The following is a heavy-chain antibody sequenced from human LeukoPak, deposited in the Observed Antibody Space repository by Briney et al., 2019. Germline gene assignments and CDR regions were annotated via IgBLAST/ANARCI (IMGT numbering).Heavy chain of an antibody. Sequence: GASVTVSCKASGYTFTSYDIDWVRQATGQGLEWMGWMNPNSGNTGYAQKFQGRVTMTRDTSTSTVYMELSSLRSEDTAVYYCARGPTTNNWFDPWGQGTLVTVSS. CDR2: MNPNSGNT. D-gene: IGHD4-17*01. V-gene: IGHV1-8*02. J-gene: IGHJ5*02. CDR1: GYTFTSYD. CDR3: ARGPTTNNWFDP.